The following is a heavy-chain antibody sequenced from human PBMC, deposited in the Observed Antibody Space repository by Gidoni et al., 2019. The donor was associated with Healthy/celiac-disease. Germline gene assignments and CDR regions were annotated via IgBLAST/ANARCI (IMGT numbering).Heavy chain of an antibody. CDR2: ISGSGGST. CDR1: GFTFTSYA. Sequence: EVQLLESGGGLVQPGGSLRLSCAASGFTFTSYAMSWVRQAPGKGLEWVSAISGSGGSTYYADSVKGRFTISRDNSKNTLYLQMNSLRAEDTAVYDCAKGALGYCSSTSCNYYMDVWGKGTTVTVSS. D-gene: IGHD2-2*01. CDR3: AKGALGYCSSTSCNYYMDV. V-gene: IGHV3-23*01. J-gene: IGHJ6*03.